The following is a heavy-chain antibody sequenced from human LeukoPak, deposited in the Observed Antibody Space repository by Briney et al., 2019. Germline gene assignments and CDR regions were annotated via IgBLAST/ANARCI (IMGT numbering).Heavy chain of an antibody. CDR3: ARGASSAVAGTFDY. J-gene: IGHJ4*02. CDR1: GFTFSRYA. V-gene: IGHV3-30*01. Sequence: GGSLRLSCAASGFTFSRYAMHWVRQAPGTRLEWVAVISYDGSNKYYADSVKGRFTISRENSKNTLYLQMNSLGAEDAAVYYCARGASSAVAGTFDYWGQGTLVTVSS. CDR2: ISYDGSNK. D-gene: IGHD6-19*01.